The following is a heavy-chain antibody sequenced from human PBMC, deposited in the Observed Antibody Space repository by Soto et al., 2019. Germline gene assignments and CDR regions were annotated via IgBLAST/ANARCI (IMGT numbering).Heavy chain of an antibody. CDR2: IYYSGST. J-gene: IGHJ5*02. D-gene: IGHD1-1*01. V-gene: IGHV4-39*01. CDR1: GGSISSSSYY. Sequence: SETLSLTCTVSGGSISSSSYYWGWIRQPPGKGLEWIGSIYYSGSTYYNPSLKSRVTISVDTSKNQFSLKLSSVTAADTAVYYCARHGTGTTWFDPWGQGTLVTVSS. CDR3: ARHGTGTTWFDP.